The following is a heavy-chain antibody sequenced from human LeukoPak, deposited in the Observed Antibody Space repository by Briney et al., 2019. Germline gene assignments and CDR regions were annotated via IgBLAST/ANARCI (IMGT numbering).Heavy chain of an antibody. D-gene: IGHD3-10*01. J-gene: IGHJ6*02. CDR2: ISYDGSNK. CDR1: GFTFSSYA. Sequence: TGGSLRLSCAASGFTFSSYAMHWVRQAPGKGLERVAVISYDGSNKYYADFVKGRFTISRDNSKNTLYLQMNSLRAEDTAVYYCARDSGDYYYYGMDVWGQGTTVTVSS. CDR3: ARDSGDYYYYGMDV. V-gene: IGHV3-30-3*01.